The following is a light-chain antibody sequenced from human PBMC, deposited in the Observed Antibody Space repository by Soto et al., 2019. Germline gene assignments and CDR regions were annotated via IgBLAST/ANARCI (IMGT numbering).Light chain of an antibody. V-gene: IGKV3-20*01. CDR1: QRVDDSH. J-gene: IGKJ5*01. Sequence: MVLTHSLGTVSLSPGERAALSCLASQRVDDSHLAWYQLRPGQAPRLLIYGASTRATGIPDRFSGSGSGTDFSLTIRVFKPEDFAVYYCQEYRMSPNTFGQGTRLEIK. CDR3: QEYRMSPNT. CDR2: GAS.